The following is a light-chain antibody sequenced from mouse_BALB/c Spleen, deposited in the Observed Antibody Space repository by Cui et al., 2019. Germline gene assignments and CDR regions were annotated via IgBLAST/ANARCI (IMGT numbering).Light chain of an antibody. Sequence: DILLTQSPAILSASPGERVSFSCRASQSIGTSIHWYQQRTNGSPRLLIKYASESISGIPSRFSGSGSGTDFTLSINSVESEDIADYYCQQSNSWPTTFGAGTKLELK. CDR2: YAS. J-gene: IGKJ5*01. CDR1: QSIGTS. CDR3: QQSNSWPTT. V-gene: IGKV5-48*01.